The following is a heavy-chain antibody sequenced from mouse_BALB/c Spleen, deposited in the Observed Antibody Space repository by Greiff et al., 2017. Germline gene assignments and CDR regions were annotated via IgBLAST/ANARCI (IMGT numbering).Heavy chain of an antibody. CDR1: GYTFTDYA. Sequence: QVQLKQSGPELVRPGVSVKISCKGSGYTFTDYAMHWVKQSHAKSLEWIGVISTYYGNTNYNQKFKGKATMTVDKSSSTAYMELARLTSEDSAIYYCARAYYRYEGYFDVWGAGTTVTVSS. CDR2: ISTYYGNT. V-gene: IGHV1-67*01. D-gene: IGHD2-14*01. CDR3: ARAYYRYEGYFDV. J-gene: IGHJ1*01.